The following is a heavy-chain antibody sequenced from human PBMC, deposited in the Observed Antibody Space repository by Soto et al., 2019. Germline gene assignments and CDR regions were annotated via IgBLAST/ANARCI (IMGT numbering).Heavy chain of an antibody. CDR3: ARGVWSYYGCDY. CDR2: IYYTGST. Sequence: QLQLQESGPGLVKPSETLSLTCTVSGGSISSSSYYWGWIRQPPGKGLVWIGSIYYTGSTYYNPSLKSRVTISADTSKNQFSLKLSSVTAADTAVYYCARGVWSYYGCDYWGQGTLVTVSS. CDR1: GGSISSSSYY. J-gene: IGHJ4*02. V-gene: IGHV4-39*01. D-gene: IGHD3-10*01.